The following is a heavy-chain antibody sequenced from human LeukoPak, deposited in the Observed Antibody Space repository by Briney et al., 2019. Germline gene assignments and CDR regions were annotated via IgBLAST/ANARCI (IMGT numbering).Heavy chain of an antibody. CDR3: ARDIVAAHGAFDI. J-gene: IGHJ3*02. V-gene: IGHV4-59*01. Sequence: SETLSLTCTVSGGSISSYYWSWIRQPPGKGLEWIGYIYYSGSTNYNPSLKSRVTISVDTSKSQFSLNLNSVTAADTAVYYCARDIVAAHGAFDIWGQGTMVTVSS. CDR1: GGSISSYY. D-gene: IGHD1-26*01. CDR2: IYYSGST.